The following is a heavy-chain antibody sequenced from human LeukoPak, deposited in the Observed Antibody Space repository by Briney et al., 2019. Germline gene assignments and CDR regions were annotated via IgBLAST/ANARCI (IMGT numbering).Heavy chain of an antibody. Sequence: SVKVSCKASGGTFSSYAISWVRQAPGQGLEWMGGIIPIFGTANYAQKFQGRVTITADESTSTAYMELSSLRSEDTAVYYCARGAPLLRAASDIWGQGTMVTVSS. J-gene: IGHJ3*02. CDR3: ARGAPLLRAASDI. V-gene: IGHV1-69*13. CDR1: GGTFSSYA. CDR2: IIPIFGTA.